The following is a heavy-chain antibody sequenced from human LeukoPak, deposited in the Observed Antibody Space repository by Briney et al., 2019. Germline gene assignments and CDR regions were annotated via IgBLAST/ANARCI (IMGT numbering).Heavy chain of an antibody. CDR2: ISYDGSNK. J-gene: IGHJ4*02. Sequence: GRSLRLSCAASGFTFSSYAMHWVRQAPSKGLEWVAVISYDGSNKYYADSVKGRFTISRDNSKNTLYLQMNSLRAEDTAVYYCAKSTGYNSGWYRPADYWGQGTLVTVSS. D-gene: IGHD6-19*01. CDR1: GFTFSSYA. CDR3: AKSTGYNSGWYRPADY. V-gene: IGHV3-30-3*02.